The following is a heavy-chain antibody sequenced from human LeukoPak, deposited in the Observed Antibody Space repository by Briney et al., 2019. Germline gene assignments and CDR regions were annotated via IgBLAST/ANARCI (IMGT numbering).Heavy chain of an antibody. V-gene: IGHV3-7*03. D-gene: IGHD6-13*01. J-gene: IGHJ4*02. Sequence: GGSLRLSCAASGFTFSSYWLTWVRQAPGKGLEWVAHIKQDGSEKNYVDSVKGRFTISRDNAKNSLYLQMNSLRVEDTAVYYCAREESGYSSSWYRDFGYWGQGTLVTVSS. CDR2: IKQDGSEK. CDR1: GFTFSSYW. CDR3: AREESGYSSSWYRDFGY.